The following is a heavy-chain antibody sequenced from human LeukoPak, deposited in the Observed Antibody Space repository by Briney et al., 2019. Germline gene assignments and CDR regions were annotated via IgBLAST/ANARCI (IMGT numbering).Heavy chain of an antibody. CDR1: GFPFSTYS. CDR2: ISSISSII. V-gene: IGHV3-48*01. CDR3: ARSRPGTEAGQPNFDY. J-gene: IGHJ4*02. D-gene: IGHD6-13*01. Sequence: GGSLRLSCAASGFPFSTYSMSWVRQAPGKGPEWVSYISSISSIIYYADSVKGRFTISRDNARSSLYLQMNSLRAEDTAVYYYARSRPGTEAGQPNFDYWGQGTLVTVSS.